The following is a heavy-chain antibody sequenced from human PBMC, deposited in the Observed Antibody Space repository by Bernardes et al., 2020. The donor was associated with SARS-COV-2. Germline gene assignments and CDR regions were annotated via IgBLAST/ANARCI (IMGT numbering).Heavy chain of an antibody. CDR3: ARIRFDSSGWTGVDY. V-gene: IGHV2-70*11. J-gene: IGHJ4*02. D-gene: IGHD6-19*01. CDR1: GFSLSTSGMC. CDR2: IDWDDDK. Sequence: SGPTLVKPTQTLTLTCTFSGFSLSTSGMCVSWIRQPPGKALEWLARIDWDDDKYYSTSLKTRLTISKDTSKNQVVLTMTNMDPVDTATYYCARIRFDSSGWTGVDYWGQGTLVTVSS.